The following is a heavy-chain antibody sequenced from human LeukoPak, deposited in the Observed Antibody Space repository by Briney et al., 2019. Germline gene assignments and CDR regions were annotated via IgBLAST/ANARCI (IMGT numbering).Heavy chain of an antibody. CDR3: ARALGFFVDY. J-gene: IGHJ4*02. CDR2: IYYSGST. D-gene: IGHD7-27*01. Sequence: SETLSLTCTVSGGSISSSYYYWGWIRQPPGKGLEWIGYIYYSGSTNCNPSLKSRVTISVDTSKNQFSLKLSSVTAADTAVYYCARALGFFVDYWGQGTLVTVSS. V-gene: IGHV4-61*05. CDR1: GGSISSSYYY.